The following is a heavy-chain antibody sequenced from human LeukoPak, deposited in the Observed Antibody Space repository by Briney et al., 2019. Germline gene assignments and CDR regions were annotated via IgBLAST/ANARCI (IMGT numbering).Heavy chain of an antibody. Sequence: WASVKVSCMASGYTFTGYYMHWVRQAPGQGLEWMGWINPNSGGTNYAQKFQGRVTMTRDTSISTAYMELSRLRSDDTAVYYCARLRPRYCTNGVCPNWFDPWGQGTLVTVSS. CDR1: GYTFTGYY. D-gene: IGHD2-8*01. CDR2: INPNSGGT. V-gene: IGHV1-2*02. J-gene: IGHJ5*02. CDR3: ARLRPRYCTNGVCPNWFDP.